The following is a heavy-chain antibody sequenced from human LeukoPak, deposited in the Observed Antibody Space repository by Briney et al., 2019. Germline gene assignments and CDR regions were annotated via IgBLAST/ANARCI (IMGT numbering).Heavy chain of an antibody. J-gene: IGHJ4*02. V-gene: IGHV4-34*01. Sequence: SETLSLTCTVSGGSISSYYWSWIRQPPGKGLEWIGEINHSGSTNYNPSLKSRVTISVDTSKNQFSLKLSSVTAADTAVYYCARQRIAAAGTGLVYWGQGTLVTVSS. CDR1: GGSISSYY. CDR3: ARQRIAAAGTGLVY. D-gene: IGHD6-13*01. CDR2: INHSGST.